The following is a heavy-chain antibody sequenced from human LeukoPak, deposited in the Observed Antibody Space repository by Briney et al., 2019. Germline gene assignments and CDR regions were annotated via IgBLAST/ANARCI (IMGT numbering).Heavy chain of an antibody. V-gene: IGHV4-59*01. Sequence: SETLSLTCTVSGGSISSYYWSWIRQPPGKGLEWIGYIYYSGSTNYNPSLKSRVTISVDTSKNQFSLKLSSVTAADTAVYYCARDMRGEYCSSTSCPPNPGYYYYYMDVWGKGTTVTASS. CDR1: GGSISSYY. J-gene: IGHJ6*03. CDR2: IYYSGST. CDR3: ARDMRGEYCSSTSCPPNPGYYYYYMDV. D-gene: IGHD2-2*01.